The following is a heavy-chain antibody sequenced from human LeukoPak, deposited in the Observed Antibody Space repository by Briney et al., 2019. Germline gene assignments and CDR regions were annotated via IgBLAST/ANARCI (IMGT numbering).Heavy chain of an antibody. V-gene: IGHV3-74*01. Sequence: TGGSLRLSCAASGFIFSRYWMHWVRQAPGEGLVWVSRINPDGSHTTYADAVEGRFTISRDNAKNTVYLQMNSLRAEDTAVYYCARDGYLAPVIAYLDYWGQGTPVTVSS. D-gene: IGHD2-2*03. J-gene: IGHJ4*02. CDR3: ARDGYLAPVIAYLDY. CDR1: GFIFSRYW. CDR2: INPDGSHT.